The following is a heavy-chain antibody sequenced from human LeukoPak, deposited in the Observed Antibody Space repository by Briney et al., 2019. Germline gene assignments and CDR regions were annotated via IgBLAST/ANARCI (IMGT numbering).Heavy chain of an antibody. CDR3: AKIVAEMATKLAAYYFDY. Sequence: QPGGSLRLSCAASGFTFSSYAMSWVRQAPGKGLEWVSAISGSGGSTYYADSVKGRFTISRDNSKNTLYLQMNSLRAEDTAVYYCAKIVAEMATKLAAYYFDYWGQGTLVTVSS. J-gene: IGHJ4*02. CDR2: ISGSGGST. CDR1: GFTFSSYA. D-gene: IGHD5-24*01. V-gene: IGHV3-23*01.